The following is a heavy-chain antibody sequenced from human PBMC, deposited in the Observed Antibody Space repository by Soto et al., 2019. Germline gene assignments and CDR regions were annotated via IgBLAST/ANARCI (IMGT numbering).Heavy chain of an antibody. CDR2: ISYDGSNK. CDR1: GFTFSSYA. CDR3: ARGDYYYDSSGSDY. J-gene: IGHJ4*02. Sequence: PGGSLRLSCAASGFTFSSYAMHWVRQAPGKGLEWVAVISYDGSNKYYADYVKGRFTISRDNSKNTLYLQMNSLRAEDTAVYYCARGDYYYDSSGSDYWGQGTLVTVSS. V-gene: IGHV3-30-3*01. D-gene: IGHD3-22*01.